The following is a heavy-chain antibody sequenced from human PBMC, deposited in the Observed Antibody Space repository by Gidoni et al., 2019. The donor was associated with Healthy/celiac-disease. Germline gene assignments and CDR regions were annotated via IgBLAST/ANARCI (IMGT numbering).Heavy chain of an antibody. Sequence: QVQLQQWGAGLLKPSETLSLTCAVYGGSFSGYYWSWIRQPPGKGLEWIGEINHSGSTNYNPSLKSRVTISVDTSKNQFSLKLSSVTAADTAVYYCARGRFLEWFSYWGQGTLVTVSS. D-gene: IGHD3-3*01. CDR3: ARGRFLEWFSY. CDR1: GGSFSGYY. J-gene: IGHJ4*02. V-gene: IGHV4-34*01. CDR2: INHSGST.